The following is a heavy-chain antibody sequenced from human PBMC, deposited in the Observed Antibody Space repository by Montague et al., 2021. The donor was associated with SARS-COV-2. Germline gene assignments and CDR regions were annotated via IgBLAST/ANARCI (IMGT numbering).Heavy chain of an antibody. Sequence: SETLSLTCAVSGGSITGFSWSWVRQPAGKGREWIGRVTTSGTTNYSPSLRSRVTMSVDTSKNQFSLNLNSVTAADTAIYYCARTPTRPLSLDSWGQGTLVTVSS. CDR2: VTTSGTT. CDR3: ARTPTRPLSLDS. CDR1: GGSITGFS. J-gene: IGHJ4*02. V-gene: IGHV4-4*07. D-gene: IGHD6-6*01.